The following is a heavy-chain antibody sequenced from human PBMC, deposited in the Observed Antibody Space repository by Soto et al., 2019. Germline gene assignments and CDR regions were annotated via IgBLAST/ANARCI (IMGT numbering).Heavy chain of an antibody. CDR3: AREYSSGWYGDWFDP. CDR2: IYYSGST. V-gene: IGHV4-59*01. J-gene: IGHJ5*02. D-gene: IGHD6-19*01. CDR1: GGSISSYY. Sequence: SETLSLTCTVSGGSISSYYWSWIWQPPGKGLEWIGYIYYSGSTNYNPSLKSRVTISVDTSKNQLSLKLSSVTAADTAVYYCAREYSSGWYGDWFDPWGQGTLVTVSS.